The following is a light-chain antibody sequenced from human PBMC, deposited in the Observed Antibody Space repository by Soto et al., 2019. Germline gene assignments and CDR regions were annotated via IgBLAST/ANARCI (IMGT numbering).Light chain of an antibody. Sequence: QSVLAQPASVSGSPGQSITISCTGTSSDVGGYNYVSWYQQHPGKAPKLMIYDVSNRPSGVSNRFSGSKSGNTASLTISGLQAEDEADYYCSSYTSSSRNVFGTGTKVTV. CDR3: SSYTSSSRNV. CDR2: DVS. CDR1: SSDVGGYNY. J-gene: IGLJ1*01. V-gene: IGLV2-14*01.